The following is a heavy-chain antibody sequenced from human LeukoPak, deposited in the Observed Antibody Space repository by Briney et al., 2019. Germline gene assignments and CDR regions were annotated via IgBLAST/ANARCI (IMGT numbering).Heavy chain of an antibody. D-gene: IGHD3-16*02. CDR2: VFSGGAT. Sequence: SETLSLTCSVSGDSIYWSWVRQSPGKGLQWIGTVFSGGATSYSPSLASRVTMSLDKSKSHFSLKLSSVTAADTAIYYCARDPSSFYMDIWGKGTTVTVSS. V-gene: IGHV4-4*07. CDR3: ARDPSSFYMDI. J-gene: IGHJ6*03. CDR1: GDSIY.